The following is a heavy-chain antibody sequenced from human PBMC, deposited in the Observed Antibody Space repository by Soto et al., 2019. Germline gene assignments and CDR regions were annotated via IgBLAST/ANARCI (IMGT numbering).Heavy chain of an antibody. Sequence: GGSLRLSCAASGFTFSSYGMHWVRQAPGKGLEWVAVISYDGSNKYYADSVKGRFTISRDNSKNTLYLQMNSLRAEDTAVYYSAKDVMYSSSWYYYYYGMDVWGQGTTVTVSS. CDR3: AKDVMYSSSWYYYYYGMDV. D-gene: IGHD6-13*01. CDR1: GFTFSSYG. V-gene: IGHV3-30*18. CDR2: ISYDGSNK. J-gene: IGHJ6*02.